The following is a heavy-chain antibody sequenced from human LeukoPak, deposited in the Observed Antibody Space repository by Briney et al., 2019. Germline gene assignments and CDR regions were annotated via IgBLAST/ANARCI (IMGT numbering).Heavy chain of an antibody. V-gene: IGHV3-33*06. CDR1: GFTFSTYA. Sequence: GGSLRLSCAASGFTFSTYAMHWVRQAPGKGLEWVAVMWYDGSNKYYADSVKGRFTISRDNSKNTLYLQMNSLRAEDTAVYYCAKGKGNYYDRGGYYVLDYWGQGTLVTVSS. J-gene: IGHJ4*02. CDR3: AKGKGNYYDRGGYYVLDY. CDR2: MWYDGSNK. D-gene: IGHD3-22*01.